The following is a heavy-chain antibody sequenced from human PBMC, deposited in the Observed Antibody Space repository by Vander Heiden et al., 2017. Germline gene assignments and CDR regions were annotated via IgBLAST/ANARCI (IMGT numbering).Heavy chain of an antibody. D-gene: IGHD2-21*02. J-gene: IGHJ4*02. V-gene: IGHV3-23*01. CDR3: AKVGCGGDCYPGYFDY. Sequence: EVQLLESGGGLVQPGGSLRLSCAASGFTFSSYAMSWVRQAPGKGLEWVSAISGSGGSTYYADSVKGRFTISRDNSKNTLYLQMNSLRAEDTAVYYCAKVGCGGDCYPGYFDYWGQGTLVTVSS. CDR2: ISGSGGST. CDR1: GFTFSSYA.